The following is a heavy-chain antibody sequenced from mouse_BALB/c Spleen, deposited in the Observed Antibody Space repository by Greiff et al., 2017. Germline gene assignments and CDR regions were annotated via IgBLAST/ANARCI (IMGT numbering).Heavy chain of an antibody. J-gene: IGHJ3*01. V-gene: IGHV2-6-7*01. CDR1: GFSLTGYG. CDR3: ARLYDGYRAWFAY. CDR2: IWGDGST. Sequence: QVQLKESGPGLVAPSQSLSITCTVSGFSLTGYGVNWVRQPPGKGLEWLGMIWGDGSTDYNSALKSRLSISKDNSKSQVFLKMNSLQTDDTARYYCARLYDGYRAWFAYWGQGTLVTVSA. D-gene: IGHD2-3*01.